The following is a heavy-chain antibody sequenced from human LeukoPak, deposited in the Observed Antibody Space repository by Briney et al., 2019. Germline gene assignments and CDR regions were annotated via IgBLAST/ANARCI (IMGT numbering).Heavy chain of an antibody. Sequence: GGSLRLSCEDSGFTFRSYEMNWVRQAPGKGLEWVSYISSSGSTIYYADSVKGRFTISRDNAKNSLYLQMNSLRAEDTALYYCARDGDTVLTRGYYYYMDVWGKGTTVTVSS. CDR3: ARDGDTVLTRGYYYYMDV. V-gene: IGHV3-48*03. CDR2: ISSSGSTI. CDR1: GFTFRSYE. J-gene: IGHJ6*03. D-gene: IGHD4-23*01.